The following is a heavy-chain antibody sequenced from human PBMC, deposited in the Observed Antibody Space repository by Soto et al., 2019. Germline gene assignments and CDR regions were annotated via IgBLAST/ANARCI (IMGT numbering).Heavy chain of an antibody. D-gene: IGHD3-16*01. CDR1: GGSFSGYS. J-gene: IGHJ4*02. CDR3: AGAAVASTKFFDY. V-gene: IGHV4-34*01. CDR2: IDHSGST. Sequence: QLQLQQWGAGLLKPSETLSLSCAVFGGSFSGYSWTWIRQPPGEGLTWIGEIDHSGSTNYNPSLKSRVSISVDTSKNQFSLKLRSVTAADTAVYYCAGAAVASTKFFDYWGQGTLVTVS.